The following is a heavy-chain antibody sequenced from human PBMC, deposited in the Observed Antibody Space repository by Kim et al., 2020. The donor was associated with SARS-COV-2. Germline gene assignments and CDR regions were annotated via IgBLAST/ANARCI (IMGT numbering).Heavy chain of an antibody. Sequence: GGSLRLSCAASGFTFSDYYMSWIRQAPGKGLEWVSYISSSSSYTNYADSVKGRFTISRDNAKNSLYLQMNSLRAEDTAVYYCARFSSHELTYYDILTAYYFDYWGQGTLVTVSS. J-gene: IGHJ4*02. V-gene: IGHV3-11*03. CDR2: ISSSSSYT. CDR3: ARFSSHELTYYDILTAYYFDY. D-gene: IGHD3-9*01. CDR1: GFTFSDYY.